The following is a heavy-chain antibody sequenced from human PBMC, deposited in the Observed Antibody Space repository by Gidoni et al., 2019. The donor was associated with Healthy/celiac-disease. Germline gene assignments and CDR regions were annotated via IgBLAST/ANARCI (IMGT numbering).Heavy chain of an antibody. V-gene: IGHV4-34*01. CDR2: INHSGST. J-gene: IGHJ6*02. CDR1: GGSFSGYY. CDR3: ARATRSSSYHYYYYYGMDV. D-gene: IGHD6-6*01. Sequence: QVQLQQWGAGLLKPSETLSLTCAVYGGSFSGYYWSWIRQPPGKGLEWIGEINHSGSTNYNPSLKSRVTISVDTSKNQFSLKLSSVTAADTAVYYCARATRSSSYHYYYYYGMDVWGQGTTVTVSS.